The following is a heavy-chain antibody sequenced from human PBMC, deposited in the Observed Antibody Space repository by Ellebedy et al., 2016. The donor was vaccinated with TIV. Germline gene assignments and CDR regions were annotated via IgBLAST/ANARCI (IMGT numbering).Heavy chain of an antibody. CDR1: GFSFRSYW. J-gene: IGHJ5*02. V-gene: IGHV3-7*01. CDR2: IYQDGSFR. D-gene: IGHD3-16*01. CDR3: PRRGSYGDYAVQVNSWLDR. Sequence: GESLKISCAASGFSFRSYWMSWVRQAPGKGLEWVANIYQDGSFRYYVDSVKGRFTISRDNANNALFLQMNSLRAEDTALYYCPRRGSYGDYAVQVNSWLDRWGRGTLVTVSS.